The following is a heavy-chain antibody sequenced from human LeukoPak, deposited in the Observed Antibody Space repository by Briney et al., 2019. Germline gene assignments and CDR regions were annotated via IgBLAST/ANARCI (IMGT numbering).Heavy chain of an antibody. D-gene: IGHD6-13*01. CDR2: IHYTGTT. Sequence: SETLSLTCAVSDGSISTYYWTWIRQSPGKGLEWIGFIHYTGTTSYNPSLKSRLTISEDTSKDLFSLSLDSVTAADTAIYFCARARRSNGAAAGTGYIDSWGQGTLATVSS. J-gene: IGHJ4*02. V-gene: IGHV4-59*01. CDR1: DGSISTYY. CDR3: ARARRSNGAAAGTGYIDS.